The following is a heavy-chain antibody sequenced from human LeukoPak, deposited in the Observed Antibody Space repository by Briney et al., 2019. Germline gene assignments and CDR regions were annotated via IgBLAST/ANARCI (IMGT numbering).Heavy chain of an antibody. J-gene: IGHJ3*02. Sequence: HPGGSLRLSCAASGFMFEDYSMHWVRQAPGKGLEWVSVISWDGGSKYYADSVKGRFTISRDNAKNSLYLQMNSLRAEDTAVYYCARDSSAFDIWGQGTMVTVSS. CDR2: ISWDGGSK. V-gene: IGHV3-43*01. CDR3: ARDSSAFDI. CDR1: GFMFEDYS.